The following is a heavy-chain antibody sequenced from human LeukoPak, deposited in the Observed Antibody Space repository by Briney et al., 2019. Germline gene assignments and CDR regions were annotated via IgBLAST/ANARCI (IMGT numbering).Heavy chain of an antibody. CDR2: TVSENDGGTT. CDR1: GFTFNYAW. Sequence: GGSLRLSCAGSGFTFNYAWMSWVRQVPGKGLEWVRQTVSENDGGTTDYAAPVKGRFTISRDDSKSTLYLQMNNLKIEDTAVYYCTTDEDWNYARKDVWGQGATVIVSS. CDR3: TTDEDWNYARKDV. V-gene: IGHV3-15*04. D-gene: IGHD1-7*01. J-gene: IGHJ6*02.